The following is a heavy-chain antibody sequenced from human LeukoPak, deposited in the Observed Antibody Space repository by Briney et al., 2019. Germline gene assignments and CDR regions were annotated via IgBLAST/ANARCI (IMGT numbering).Heavy chain of an antibody. J-gene: IGHJ4*02. Sequence: SETLSLTCTVSGGSISSSSYYWGWIRQPPGKGLEWIGSIYYSGSTYYNPSLKSRVTISVDMSKNQFSLKLSSVTAADTAVYYCARGAITMIVVVMYYFDYWGQGTLVTVSS. CDR1: GGSISSSSYY. CDR3: ARGAITMIVVVMYYFDY. V-gene: IGHV4-39*01. D-gene: IGHD3-22*01. CDR2: IYYSGST.